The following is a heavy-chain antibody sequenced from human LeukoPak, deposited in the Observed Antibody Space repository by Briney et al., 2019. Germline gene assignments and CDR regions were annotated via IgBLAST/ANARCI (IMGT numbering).Heavy chain of an antibody. CDR1: GFTFDDYA. CDR3: AKEVGGFDP. D-gene: IGHD2-2*01. CDR2: ISWNSGSV. Sequence: PGGSLRLPCAASGFTFDDYAMHWVRQAPGKGLEWVSGISWNSGSVGYADSVKGRFTISRDNAKNSLYLQMNSLRAEDTALYYCAKEVGGFDPWGQGTLVTVSS. J-gene: IGHJ5*02. V-gene: IGHV3-9*01.